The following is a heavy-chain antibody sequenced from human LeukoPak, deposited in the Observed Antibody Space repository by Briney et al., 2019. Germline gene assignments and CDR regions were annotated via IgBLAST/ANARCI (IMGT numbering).Heavy chain of an antibody. CDR2: INHSGST. V-gene: IGHV4-34*01. D-gene: IGHD2-15*01. CDR3: ARGWLVVYDY. Sequence: PSETLSLTCAVYGGSFSGYYWSWIRQPPGKGLEWIGEINHSGSTYYNPSLKSRVTISVDTSKNQFSLKLSSVTAADTAVYYCARGWLVVYDYWGQGTLVTVSS. CDR1: GGSFSGYY. J-gene: IGHJ4*02.